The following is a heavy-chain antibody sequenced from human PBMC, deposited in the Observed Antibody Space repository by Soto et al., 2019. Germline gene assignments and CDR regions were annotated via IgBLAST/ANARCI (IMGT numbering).Heavy chain of an antibody. D-gene: IGHD3-9*01. J-gene: IGHJ4*02. CDR1: GYSISSSNW. CDR2: IYYSGST. V-gene: IGHV4-28*03. CDR3: ARVKDYYISIDY. Sequence: PSETLSLTCAVSGYSISSSNWWGWIRQPPGKGLEWIGYIYYSGSTYYNPSLKSRVTMSVDTSKNQFSLRLSSVTAADTAVYYCARVKDYYISIDYWGLGTLVNV.